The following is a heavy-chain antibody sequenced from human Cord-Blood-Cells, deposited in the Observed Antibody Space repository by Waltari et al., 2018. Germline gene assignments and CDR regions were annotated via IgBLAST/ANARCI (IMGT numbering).Heavy chain of an antibody. D-gene: IGHD3-10*01. J-gene: IGHJ4*02. V-gene: IGHV4-39*01. Sequence: QLQLQESGPGLVKPSETLSLTCTVSGGSISSSSYYWGWIRQPPGKGLEWIGSIYYSGSTYYNPSRKSRVTISVDTSKNQFSLKLSSVTAADTAVYYCARGYYGSGSYYRGLDYWGQGTLVTVSS. CDR3: ARGYYGSGSYYRGLDY. CDR2: IYYSGST. CDR1: GGSISSSSYY.